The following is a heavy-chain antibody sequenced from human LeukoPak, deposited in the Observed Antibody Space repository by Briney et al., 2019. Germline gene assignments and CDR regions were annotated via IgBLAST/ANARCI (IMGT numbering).Heavy chain of an antibody. Sequence: PSETLSLTCTVSGGSISSYYWSWIRQPPGKGLEWIGYIYTSGSTNYNPSLKSRVTISVDTSKNQFSLKLSSVTAADTAVYYCARLYDTSHPENYYYYYMDVWGKGTTVTVSS. J-gene: IGHJ6*03. CDR1: GGSISSYY. CDR3: ARLYDTSHPENYYYYYMDV. V-gene: IGHV4-4*09. D-gene: IGHD3-22*01. CDR2: IYTSGST.